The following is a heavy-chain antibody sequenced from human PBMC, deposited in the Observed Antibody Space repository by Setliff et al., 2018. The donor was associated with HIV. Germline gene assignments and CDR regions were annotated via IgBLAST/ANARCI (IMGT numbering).Heavy chain of an antibody. J-gene: IGHJ3*02. D-gene: IGHD3-10*01. Sequence: SETLSLTCTVSGGSIRNGLYYWHWIRQPPGKGLEWIGSIYYSGSTYYNPSLKSRVTISVDTSKNFFSLTLTSVTSADTAVYYCGRRPVYYTSGSYYNDDTPDMWGQGTLVTVSS. CDR2: IYYSGST. CDR3: GRRPVYYTSGSYYNDDTPDM. V-gene: IGHV4-39*02. CDR1: GGSIRNGLYY.